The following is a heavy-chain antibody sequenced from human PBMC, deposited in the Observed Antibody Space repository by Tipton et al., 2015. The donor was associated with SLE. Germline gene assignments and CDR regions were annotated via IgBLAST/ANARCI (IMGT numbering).Heavy chain of an antibody. Sequence: SLRLSCAASGFTFSSYEMNWVRQAPGKGLEWVSYISSSGSTIYYADSVKGRFTISRDNAKNSLYLQMNSLRAEDTAVYYCAREGYYGSGSPCDYWGQGTLVTVSS. CDR3: AREGYYGSGSPCDY. CDR1: GFTFSSYE. J-gene: IGHJ4*02. D-gene: IGHD3-10*01. CDR2: ISSSGSTI. V-gene: IGHV3-48*03.